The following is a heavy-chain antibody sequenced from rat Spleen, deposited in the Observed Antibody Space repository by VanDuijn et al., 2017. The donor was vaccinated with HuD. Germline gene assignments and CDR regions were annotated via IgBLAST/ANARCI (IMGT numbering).Heavy chain of an antibody. V-gene: IGHV5-25*01. J-gene: IGHJ2*01. Sequence: EVQLVESGGGLVQPGRSLKLSCAASGFTFSNYYMAWFRQAPTEGLEWVASISPGGGNTYYRDSVKGRFTISRDNAKSTLSLQMDSLRSEDTATYYCAREIRHYFDYWGQGILVTVSS. CDR2: ISPGGGNT. CDR3: AREIRHYFDY. CDR1: GFTFSNYY.